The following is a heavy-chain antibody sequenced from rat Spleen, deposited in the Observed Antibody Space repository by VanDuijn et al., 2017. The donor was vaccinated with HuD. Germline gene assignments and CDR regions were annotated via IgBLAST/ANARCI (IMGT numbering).Heavy chain of an antibody. V-gene: IGHV2-34*01. J-gene: IGHJ3*01. Sequence: QVQLKESGPGLVQPSETLSLTCTVSGFSLTSYSVSWVRQVSGKGPEWMGRMWYDGDTAFNSVLKSRLSISRDTSKNQVFLKSNSFRTVNTGTYYGAREEDGAAASKWFAYWGQGTMVTVSS. CDR3: AREEDGAAASKWFAY. CDR1: GFSLTSYS. CDR2: MWYDGDT. D-gene: IGHD1-2*01.